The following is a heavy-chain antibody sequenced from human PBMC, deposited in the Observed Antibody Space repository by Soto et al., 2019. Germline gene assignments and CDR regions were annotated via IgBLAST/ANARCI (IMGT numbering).Heavy chain of an antibody. Sequence: GGSLRLSCAVSGFTFNTYTMYLVRQSPGTGLEWVASISYDESNKYSADSVKGRFTFSRDNSKNTLYLQMNSLRTEDTAVYYCARGGRGRCKNFDYWGQGTLVIVSS. V-gene: IGHV3-30-3*01. J-gene: IGHJ4*02. D-gene: IGHD3-16*01. CDR3: ARGGRGRCKNFDY. CDR2: ISYDESNK. CDR1: GFTFNTYT.